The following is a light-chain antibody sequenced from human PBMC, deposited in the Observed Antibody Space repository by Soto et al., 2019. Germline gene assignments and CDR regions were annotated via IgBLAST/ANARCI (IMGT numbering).Light chain of an antibody. CDR3: QQYGNSPAT. Sequence: EFVLTQSPGTLSLSPGERATLSCRASQTVRNNYLAWYQQKPGQAPRLLIYGASSRATGIPDRFSGSGSGTDFTLTITRLEPEDFAVYYCQQYGNSPATFGPGTKVDIK. V-gene: IGKV3-20*01. J-gene: IGKJ3*01. CDR1: QTVRNNY. CDR2: GAS.